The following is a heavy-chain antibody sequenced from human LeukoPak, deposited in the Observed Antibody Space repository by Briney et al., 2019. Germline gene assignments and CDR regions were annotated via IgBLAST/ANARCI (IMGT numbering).Heavy chain of an antibody. CDR1: GGSFSGYY. CDR2: INHSGST. CDR3: ARQGSGGRALDI. Sequence: SETLSLTCAVYGGSFSGYYWSWIRQPPGKGLEWIGEINHSGSTNYNPSLKGRVTISVDTSKNQFSLKLTSVTAADTALYYCARQGSGGRALDIWGQGTMVTVSS. V-gene: IGHV4-34*01. J-gene: IGHJ3*02.